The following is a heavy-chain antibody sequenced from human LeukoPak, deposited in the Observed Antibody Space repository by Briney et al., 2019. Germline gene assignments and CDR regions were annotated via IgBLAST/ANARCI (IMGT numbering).Heavy chain of an antibody. CDR1: GFTFSSYA. Sequence: GGSLSLSCAASGFTFSSYAMSWVRQAPGKGLEWVSAISGSGGSTYYADSVKGRFTISRDNSKNTLYLQMNSLRAEDTAVYYCAKGPHRIAVAGTGGYMDVWGKGTTVTVSS. V-gene: IGHV3-23*01. CDR2: ISGSGGST. J-gene: IGHJ6*03. CDR3: AKGPHRIAVAGTGGYMDV. D-gene: IGHD6-19*01.